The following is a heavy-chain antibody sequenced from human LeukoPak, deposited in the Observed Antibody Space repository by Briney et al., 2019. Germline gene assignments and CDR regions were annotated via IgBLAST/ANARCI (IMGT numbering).Heavy chain of an antibody. D-gene: IGHD1/OR15-1a*01. Sequence: SETLSLTCAVSGDSMSGTNWWSWVRQAPGKGLEWIGEIYHDGSTNYNPSLKSRVTISLYTSKNQFSLKLTSVTAADTALYYCARSISTWQQTSDYWGQGTLVTVSS. J-gene: IGHJ4*02. CDR3: ARSISTWQQTSDY. CDR2: IYHDGST. CDR1: GDSMSGTNW. V-gene: IGHV4-4*02.